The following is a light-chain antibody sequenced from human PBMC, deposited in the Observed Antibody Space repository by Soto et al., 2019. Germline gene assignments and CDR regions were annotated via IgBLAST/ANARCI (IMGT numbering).Light chain of an antibody. CDR2: GES. CDR3: QQYSSFPRT. CDR1: QRVSGS. V-gene: IGKV3-15*01. Sequence: DILMTQSPATLSASPGQRATISCRASQRVSGSLAWYHQQLGQSPNLLIYGESTMTSGIPARFRGSGSGTEFTLTFSSLQPEDFATDCCQQYSSFPRTFGQGTKLDFK. J-gene: IGKJ1*01.